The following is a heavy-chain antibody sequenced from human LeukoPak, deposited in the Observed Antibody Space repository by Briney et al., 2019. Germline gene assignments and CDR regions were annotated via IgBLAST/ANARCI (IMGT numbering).Heavy chain of an antibody. CDR2: INPNSGGT. CDR3: ARGRVAAPYNWFDP. J-gene: IGHJ5*02. D-gene: IGHD6-13*01. Sequence: ASVRVSCKASGYTFTGYYMHWVRQAPGQGLEWMGWINPNSGGTNYAQKFQGRVTMTRDTSISTAYMELSRLRSDDTAVYYCARGRVAAPYNWFDPWGQGTLVTVSS. CDR1: GYTFTGYY. V-gene: IGHV1-2*02.